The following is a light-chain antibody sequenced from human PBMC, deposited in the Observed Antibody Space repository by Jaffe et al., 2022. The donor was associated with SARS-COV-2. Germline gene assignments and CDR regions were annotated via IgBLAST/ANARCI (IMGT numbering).Light chain of an antibody. CDR2: GAS. CDR1: QSVSSSY. CDR3: QQYDTSPYT. J-gene: IGKJ2*01. V-gene: IGKV3-20*01. Sequence: EIVLTQSPGTLSLSPGETATLSCGASQSVSSSYFAWYQQRPGQAPRLLIYGASSRATGIPNRFRGSGSGTDFTLTISGLEPEDFAVYYCQQYDTSPYTFGQGTKVEIK.